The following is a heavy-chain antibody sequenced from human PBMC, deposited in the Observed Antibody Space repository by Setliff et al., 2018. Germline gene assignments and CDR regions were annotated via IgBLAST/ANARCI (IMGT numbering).Heavy chain of an antibody. CDR1: GGSISSSSYY. V-gene: IGHV4-39*07. CDR3: ARVSQYSSGWYYYYYYGAMGY. CDR2: IYYSGST. Sequence: SETLSLTCTVSGGSISSSSYYWGWIRQPPGKGLEWIGSIYYSGSTYYNPSLKSRVTISVDTSKNQFSLKLSSVTAADTAVYYCARVSQYSSGWYYYYYYGAMGYWGQGTLVTVSS. D-gene: IGHD6-19*01. J-gene: IGHJ4*02.